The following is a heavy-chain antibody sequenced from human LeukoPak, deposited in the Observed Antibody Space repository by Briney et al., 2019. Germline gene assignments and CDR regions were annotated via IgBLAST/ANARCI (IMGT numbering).Heavy chain of an antibody. CDR1: GYTFTSYA. CDR2: INTNTGNP. Sequence: ASVKVSCKASGYTFTSYAMNWVRQAPGHGLEWMGWINTNTGNPTYAQGFTGRFVFSLDTSVSTAYLQISSLKAEDTAVYYCARGPSSKAVAAAGTSGGTQNDYWGQGTLVTVSS. J-gene: IGHJ4*02. CDR3: ARGPSSKAVAAAGTSGGTQNDY. D-gene: IGHD6-13*01. V-gene: IGHV7-4-1*02.